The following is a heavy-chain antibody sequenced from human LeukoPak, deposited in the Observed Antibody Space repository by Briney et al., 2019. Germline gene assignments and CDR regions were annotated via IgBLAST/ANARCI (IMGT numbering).Heavy chain of an antibody. J-gene: IGHJ4*02. CDR3: ARAAYSYGSDY. V-gene: IGHV3-33*01. CDR2: IWYDGSNK. CDR1: GFTFSSYG. D-gene: IGHD5-18*01. Sequence: PGGSLRLSCAASGFTFSSYGMHGVRQAPGKGLEWGAVIWYDGSNKYYADSVTGRFTISRDNSKNTLYLQMNSLRAEDTAVYYCARAAYSYGSDYWGQGTLVTVSS.